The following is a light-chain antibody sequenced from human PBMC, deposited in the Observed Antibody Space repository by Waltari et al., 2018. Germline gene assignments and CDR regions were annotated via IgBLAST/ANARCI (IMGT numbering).Light chain of an antibody. V-gene: IGLV3-25*03. J-gene: IGLJ2*01. CDR2: KDP. Sequence: SYGLTQPPSVSVSPGQTARINCSGDVLTKEYGYWYQQKPGRAPVVVIFKDPERPPGIPERFSGSGSGTTGTLTITGVQAEDEADYYCQSTDTIGTTVVFGGGTRLIAL. CDR3: QSTDTIGTTVV. CDR1: VLTKEY.